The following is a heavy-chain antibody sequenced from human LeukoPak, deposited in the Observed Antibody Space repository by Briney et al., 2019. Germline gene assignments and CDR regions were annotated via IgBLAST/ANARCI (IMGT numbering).Heavy chain of an antibody. J-gene: IGHJ6*03. CDR3: ARDLGGEVAAASGYYYYYMDV. V-gene: IGHV4-61*02. CDR2: IYTSGST. D-gene: IGHD6-13*01. Sequence: PSETLSLTCTVSGGSISSGSYYWSWIRQPAGKGLEWIGRIYTSGSTNYNPSLKSRVTISVDTSKNQFSLKLSSVTAADTAVYYCARDLGGEVAAASGYYYYYMDVWGKGTTVTVSS. CDR1: GGSISSGSYY.